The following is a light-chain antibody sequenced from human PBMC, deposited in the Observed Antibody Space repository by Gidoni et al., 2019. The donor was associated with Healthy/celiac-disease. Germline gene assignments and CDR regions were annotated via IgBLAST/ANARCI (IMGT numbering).Light chain of an antibody. V-gene: IGKV3-15*01. CDR2: GAS. CDR1: QSVSSN. Sequence: EIVMTQSPATLSVSPGERATLSCRASQSVSSNLAWYQQKPGQAPRLLIYGASTRATGIPARFRGSGSGTEFTLTISSLQSEDFAVYYCQHYNNWSPAFGQGTKVEIK. J-gene: IGKJ1*01. CDR3: QHYNNWSPA.